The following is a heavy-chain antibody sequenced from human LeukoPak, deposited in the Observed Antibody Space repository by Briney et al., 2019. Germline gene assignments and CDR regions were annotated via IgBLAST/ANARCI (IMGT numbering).Heavy chain of an antibody. CDR1: GGSISSSSYY. CDR3: ARLTMVRGVITGGFDY. J-gene: IGHJ4*02. CDR2: IYYSGST. D-gene: IGHD3-10*01. V-gene: IGHV4-39*01. Sequence: SETLSLTCTVSGGSISSSSYYWGWIRQPPGTGLEWIGSIYYSGSTYYNPSLKSRVTISVDTSKNQFSLKLSSVTAADTAVYYCARLTMVRGVITGGFDYWGQGTLVTVSS.